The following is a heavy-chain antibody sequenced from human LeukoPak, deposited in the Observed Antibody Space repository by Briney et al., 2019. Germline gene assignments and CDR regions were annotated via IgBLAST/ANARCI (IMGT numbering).Heavy chain of an antibody. J-gene: IGHJ6*03. Sequence: ASVKVSCKASGYTFTSYDINWVRQATGQGLEWIGWMNPNSGNTGYAQKFQGRVTMTRNTSISTAYMALSSLRSEDTAVYYCARAPRGYSGYDGKSYYYYYMDVWGKGTTVTVSS. V-gene: IGHV1-8*01. CDR1: GYTFTSYD. D-gene: IGHD5-12*01. CDR2: MNPNSGNT. CDR3: ARAPRGYSGYDGKSYYYYYMDV.